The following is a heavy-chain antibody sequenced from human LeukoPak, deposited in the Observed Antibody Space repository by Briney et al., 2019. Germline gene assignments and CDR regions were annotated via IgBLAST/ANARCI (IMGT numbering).Heavy chain of an antibody. V-gene: IGHV1-18*01. CDR2: ISASNGNT. CDR3: ARHLAGVVGVTAWFDP. J-gene: IGHJ5*02. Sequence: ASVKVSCKASAYTFTSYAISWVRQAPGQGLEWMGWISASNGNTNYAQKLHGRVTMTTDTSTNTVYMELRSLRFDDTAVYYCARHLAGVVGVTAWFDPWGQGTLVTVSS. CDR1: AYTFTSYA. D-gene: IGHD1-26*01.